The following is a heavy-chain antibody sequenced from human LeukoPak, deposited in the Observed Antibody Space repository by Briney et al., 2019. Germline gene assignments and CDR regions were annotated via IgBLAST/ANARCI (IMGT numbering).Heavy chain of an antibody. Sequence: GGSLRLSCSAPGFTFSTYYMHWVRQAPGQGLEYVSAISSNGGSTYYADSVKGRFTISRDNSKDTLYLQMNTIRGEDTAVYYCVKGGDFAYWGQGTLVIVSS. J-gene: IGHJ4*02. D-gene: IGHD3-3*01. V-gene: IGHV3-64D*06. CDR3: VKGGDFAY. CDR1: GFTFSTYY. CDR2: ISSNGGST.